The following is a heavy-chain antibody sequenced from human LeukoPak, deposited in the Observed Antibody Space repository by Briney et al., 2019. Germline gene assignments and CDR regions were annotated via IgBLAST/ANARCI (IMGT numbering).Heavy chain of an antibody. CDR1: GFTFSSYA. V-gene: IGHV3-23*01. Sequence: PGGSLRLSCAASGFTFSSYAMSWVRQAPGKGLEWVSGISSSGGSTVYADSVKGRFTISRDNFRNTVFLQMNSLRAEDTAVYYCARVSSYYYYYMDVWGKGTTVTVSS. CDR2: ISSSGGST. CDR3: ARVSSYYYYYMDV. J-gene: IGHJ6*03.